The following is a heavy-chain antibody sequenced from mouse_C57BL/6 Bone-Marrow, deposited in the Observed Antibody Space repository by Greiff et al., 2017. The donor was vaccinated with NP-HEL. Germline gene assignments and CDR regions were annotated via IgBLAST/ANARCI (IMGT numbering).Heavy chain of an antibody. CDR3: TTVTTDVAEVDV. D-gene: IGHD1-1*01. J-gene: IGHJ1*03. CDR1: GFNIKDDY. CDR2: IDPENGDT. V-gene: IGHV14-4*01. Sequence: EVQLQQSGAELVRPGASVKLSCTASGFNIKDDYMHWVKQRPEQGLEWIGWIDPENGDTEYASKFQGKATITADTSSNTAYMQLSSLTSEDTAVYYCTTVTTDVAEVDVWGTGTTVTVSS.